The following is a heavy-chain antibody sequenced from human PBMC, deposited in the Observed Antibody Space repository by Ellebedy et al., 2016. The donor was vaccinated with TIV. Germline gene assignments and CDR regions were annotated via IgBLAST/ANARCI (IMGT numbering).Heavy chain of an antibody. J-gene: IGHJ4*02. D-gene: IGHD4-23*01. Sequence: GESLKISCAASGFTVSTNYMNWVRQAPGEGLEWVSGISGSGGSTYYAESVKGRFTISRDNSKNTLYLQMNSLRAEDTAVYYCARDAAGNGGKLDYWGQGALVTVSS. CDR3: ARDAAGNGGKLDY. CDR1: GFTVSTNY. V-gene: IGHV3-23*01. CDR2: ISGSGGST.